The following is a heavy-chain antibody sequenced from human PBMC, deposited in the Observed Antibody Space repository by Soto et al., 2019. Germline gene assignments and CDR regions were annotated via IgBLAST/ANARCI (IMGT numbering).Heavy chain of an antibody. CDR1: GGTFSSYA. D-gene: IGHD3-22*01. V-gene: IGHV1-69*13. J-gene: IGHJ4*02. CDR3: ARGRDVQYYYDSSGYYYTFDY. CDR2: IIPIFGTA. Sequence: SSVKVSCKASGGTFSSYAISWVRQAPGQGLEWMGGIIPIFGTANYAQKFQGRVTITADESTSTAYMELSSLRSEDTAVYYCARGRDVQYYYDSSGYYYTFDYWGQGTLVTVSS.